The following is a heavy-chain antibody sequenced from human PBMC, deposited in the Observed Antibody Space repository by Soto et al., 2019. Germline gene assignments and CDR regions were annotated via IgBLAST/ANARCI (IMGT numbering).Heavy chain of an antibody. Sequence: AAVKAVCKTSGYTFTIYPIHWGRQAPGQGLEWMGGMNPNSGNTGYAQKFQGRVTMTRNTSISTAYMELSSLRSEDTAVYYCARGPAAGPSYYGIDVWGKGTTVTVSS. CDR2: MNPNSGNT. V-gene: IGHV1-8*01. J-gene: IGHJ6*04. CDR3: ARGPAAGPSYYGIDV. CDR1: GYTFTIYP. D-gene: IGHD6-13*01.